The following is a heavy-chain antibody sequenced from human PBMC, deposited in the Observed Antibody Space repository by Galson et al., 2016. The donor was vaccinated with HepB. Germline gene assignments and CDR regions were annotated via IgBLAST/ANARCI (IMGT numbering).Heavy chain of an antibody. CDR2: IHSAGST. J-gene: IGHJ5*02. Sequence: SLRLSCAASGFTFSRYSMNWVRQAPGKGLEWVSVIHSAGSTYYADSVKGRFTISRDNSKNILYLQMNSLRAEDTAVYYCARSRSWPQLHWFDPWGQGTLVTVSS. CDR1: GFTFSRYS. CDR3: ARSRSWPQLHWFDP. V-gene: IGHV3-53*01. D-gene: IGHD6-13*01.